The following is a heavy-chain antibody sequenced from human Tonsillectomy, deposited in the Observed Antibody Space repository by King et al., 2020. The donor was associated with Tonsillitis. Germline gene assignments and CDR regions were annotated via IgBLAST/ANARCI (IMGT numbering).Heavy chain of an antibody. CDR1: GGSISSSSYY. D-gene: IGHD3-3*01. Sequence: QLQESGPGLVKPSETLSLTCTVSGGSISSSSYYWGWIRQPPGKGLEWIGSIYYSGSTYYNPSLKSRVTISVDTSKNQFSLKLSSVTAADTAVYYCASLNLNITIFGVVIIETLYYFDYWGQGTLVTVSS. V-gene: IGHV4-39*01. CDR3: ASLNLNITIFGVVIIETLYYFDY. CDR2: IYYSGST. J-gene: IGHJ4*02.